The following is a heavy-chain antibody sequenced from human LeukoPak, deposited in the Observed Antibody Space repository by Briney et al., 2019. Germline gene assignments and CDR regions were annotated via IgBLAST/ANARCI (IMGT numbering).Heavy chain of an antibody. CDR2: IVVGSGNT. Sequence: SVKVSCKASGFTFTSSAMQWVRQARGQRLEWIGWIVVGSGNTNYAQKFRERVTITRDMSTSTAYMELSSLRSEDAAVYYCAAALHGYWVYWGQGTLVTVSS. V-gene: IGHV1-58*02. D-gene: IGHD3-22*01. CDR3: AAALHGYWVY. J-gene: IGHJ4*02. CDR1: GFTFTSSA.